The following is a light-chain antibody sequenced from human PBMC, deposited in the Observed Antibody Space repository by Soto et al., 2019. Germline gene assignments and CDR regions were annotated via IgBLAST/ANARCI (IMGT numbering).Light chain of an antibody. CDR2: GAS. J-gene: IGKJ1*01. CDR3: QQYKT. V-gene: IGKV3-20*01. CDR1: QSVSSSY. Sequence: EIVLTQSPGTLSLSPGERATLSCRASQSVSSSYLAWYQQKPGQAPRLLIYGASSRATGIPDRFSGSGSGTDFTLTISRLEPEDFAVYYCQQYKTVGQGTKVDIK.